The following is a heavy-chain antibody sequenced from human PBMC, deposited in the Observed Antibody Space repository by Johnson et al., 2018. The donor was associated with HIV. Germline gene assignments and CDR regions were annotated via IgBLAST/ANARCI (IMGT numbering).Heavy chain of an antibody. CDR3: ARRGARIVRGGAFDF. CDR1: GFTFSSYG. J-gene: IGHJ3*01. Sequence: VQLVESGGGVVQPGGSLGVSCVASGFTFSSYGMHWVRQAPGKGLEWVAFIRYDGSNKYYADSVQGRFTISRDNSKNTLYLQMNSLRGEDTAVYYCARRGARIVRGGAFDFWGQGTMVTVSS. CDR2: IRYDGSNK. V-gene: IGHV3-30*02. D-gene: IGHD6-6*01.